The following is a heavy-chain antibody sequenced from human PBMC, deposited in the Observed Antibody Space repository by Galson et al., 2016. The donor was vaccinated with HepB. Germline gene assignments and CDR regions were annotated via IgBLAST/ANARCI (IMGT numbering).Heavy chain of an antibody. D-gene: IGHD1-14*01. Sequence: SLRLSCAGAGFIFNSAWMSWVRQAPGKGPEWVARVRSQVDGGTIEYAAPVEGRFTMSRHDSARTTYLQMNGLKTEDTGVYFCVADVPEPLAQMDYWGQGVRVIVSS. J-gene: IGHJ4*02. CDR3: VADVPEPLAQMDY. V-gene: IGHV3-15*01. CDR2: VRSQVDGGTI. CDR1: GFIFNSAW.